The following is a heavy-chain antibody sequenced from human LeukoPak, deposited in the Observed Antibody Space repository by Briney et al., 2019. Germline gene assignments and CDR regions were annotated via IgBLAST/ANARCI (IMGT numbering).Heavy chain of an antibody. Sequence: QPGGSLRLSCAASGFTFSNYEMYWVRQAPGKGLEWLSYISSSGSTLYYADSVKGRFTISRDNAKSSLYLQMNSLRAEDTAVYYCARYGQQLVSDYWGQGTLLTVSS. CDR2: ISSSGSTL. CDR3: ARYGQQLVSDY. D-gene: IGHD6-13*01. J-gene: IGHJ4*02. V-gene: IGHV3-48*03. CDR1: GFTFSNYE.